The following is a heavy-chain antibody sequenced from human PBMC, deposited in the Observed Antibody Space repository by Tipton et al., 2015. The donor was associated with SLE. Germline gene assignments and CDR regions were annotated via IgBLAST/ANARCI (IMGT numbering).Heavy chain of an antibody. D-gene: IGHD3-9*01. V-gene: IGHV4-34*01. J-gene: IGHJ4*02. CDR1: GGSFSGYY. CDR2: INHSGST. Sequence: TLSLTCAVYGGSFSGYYWTWIRQPPGKGLEWIGEINHSGSTNYNPSLKSRVTISGDTSKNQFSLKMRSVTAADTALYFCARVHYDILTGYGFDFWGQGTLVTVSS. CDR3: ARVHYDILTGYGFDF.